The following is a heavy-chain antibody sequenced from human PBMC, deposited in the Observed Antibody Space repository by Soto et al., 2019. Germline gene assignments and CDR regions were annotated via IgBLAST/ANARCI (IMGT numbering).Heavy chain of an antibody. CDR2: INPSGGST. CDR3: ERDSGPTPEIGAFDI. J-gene: IGHJ3*02. V-gene: IGHV1-46*01. D-gene: IGHD2-15*01. CDR1: GYTFTSYY. Sequence: QVQLVQSGAEVKKPGASVKVSCKASGYTFTSYYMHWVRQAPGQGLEWMGIINPSGGSTSYAQKFQGRVTMTRDTSTSTVYMELSSLRSEDTAVYYCERDSGPTPEIGAFDIWGQGTMVTVSS.